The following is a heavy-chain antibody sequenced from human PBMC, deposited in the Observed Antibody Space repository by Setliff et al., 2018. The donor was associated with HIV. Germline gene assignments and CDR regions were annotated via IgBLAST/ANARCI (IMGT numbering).Heavy chain of an antibody. D-gene: IGHD6-19*01. Sequence: ASVKVSCKASGYTFTDYYIHWVRQAPGQGLEWMGWINPNYGITNYAQKFQGRVTMTRDMSIKTAYMDLTSLGPDDMAIYYCARGRPGWYLDYWGQGALVTVSS. V-gene: IGHV1-2*02. CDR3: ARGRPGWYLDY. J-gene: IGHJ4*02. CDR1: GYTFTDYY. CDR2: INPNYGIT.